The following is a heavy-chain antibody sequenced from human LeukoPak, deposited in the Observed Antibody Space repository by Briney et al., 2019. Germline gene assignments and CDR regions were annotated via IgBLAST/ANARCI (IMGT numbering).Heavy chain of an antibody. CDR3: AKDLRFLEWFPSSIFDY. V-gene: IGHV3-30*02. CDR1: GFTFSSYG. CDR2: IQYDGSNK. D-gene: IGHD3-3*01. Sequence: PGGSLRLSCAASGFTFSSYGMHWVRQAPGKGLEGVAFIQYDGSNKYYADSVKGRFTISRDNSKNTLYLQLNSLRAEDTAVYYCAKDLRFLEWFPSSIFDYWGQGTLVTVSS. J-gene: IGHJ4*02.